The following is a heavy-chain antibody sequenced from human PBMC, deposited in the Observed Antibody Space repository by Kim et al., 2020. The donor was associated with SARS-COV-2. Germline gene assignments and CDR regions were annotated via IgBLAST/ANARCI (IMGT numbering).Heavy chain of an antibody. D-gene: IGHD3-22*01. CDR3: ARDFHYYDSSPY. J-gene: IGHJ4*02. V-gene: IGHV1-18*01. Sequence: YAQKLQGRVTRTTDTSTSTAYMELRSLRSDDTAVYYCARDFHYYDSSPYWGQGTLVTVSS.